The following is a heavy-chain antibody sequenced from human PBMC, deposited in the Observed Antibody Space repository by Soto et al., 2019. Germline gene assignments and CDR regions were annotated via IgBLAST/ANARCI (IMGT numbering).Heavy chain of an antibody. CDR2: INHSGST. J-gene: IGHJ4*02. D-gene: IGHD2-8*02. CDR1: GGSFSGYY. V-gene: IGHV4-34*01. Sequence: QVQLQQWGAGLLKPSETLSLTCAVYGGSFSGYYWTWIRQPPGTGLEWIGEINHSGSTNYNPSLKSRVTISVDTSKIQFSLKLTSVTAADTAVYYCARDKITGLFDSWGQGTLVTVSS. CDR3: ARDKITGLFDS.